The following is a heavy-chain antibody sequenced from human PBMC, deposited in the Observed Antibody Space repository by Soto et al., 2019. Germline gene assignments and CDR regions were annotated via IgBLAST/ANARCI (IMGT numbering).Heavy chain of an antibody. J-gene: IGHJ5*02. V-gene: IGHV1-18*04. Sequence: QLQLVQSAAEVKKPEASVRVSCKAYGYPFIKYGISWIRQAPEQGLEWMGWIKVDSGYTNYAQKFQGRVTITADTSSDTAFMELRSLRLDDTAVYFCATSYDTGFDPWGQGTLVSVSS. CDR1: GYPFIKYG. CDR3: ATSYDTGFDP. CDR2: IKVDSGYT. D-gene: IGHD3-9*01.